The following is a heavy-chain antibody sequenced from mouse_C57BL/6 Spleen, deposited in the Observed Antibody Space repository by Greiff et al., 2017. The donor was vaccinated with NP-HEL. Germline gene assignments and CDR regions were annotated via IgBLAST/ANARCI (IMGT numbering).Heavy chain of an antibody. Sequence: VQLVESGADLARPGASVKMSCKASGYTFTSYSMHWVKQRPGQGLEWIGYINPSSGYTKYNQKFKAKATLTADKSSSTAYMQLSSLTSEDSAVYYCARSGYGNAEDYMDYWGQGTTLTVSS. CDR3: ARSGYGNAEDYMDY. V-gene: IGHV1-4*01. CDR2: INPSSGYT. D-gene: IGHD2-1*01. CDR1: GYTFTSYS. J-gene: IGHJ2*01.